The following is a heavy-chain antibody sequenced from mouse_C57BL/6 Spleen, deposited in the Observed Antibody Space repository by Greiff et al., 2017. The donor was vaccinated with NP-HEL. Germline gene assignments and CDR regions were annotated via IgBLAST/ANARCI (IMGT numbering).Heavy chain of an antibody. CDR2: FYPGSGSI. CDR1: GYTFTEYP. D-gene: IGHD1-1*01. CDR3: ARHEIYYGIRDEGYIEV. Sequence: QVQLQQSGAELVKPGASVKLSCKASGYTFTEYPIHWVKQRSGQGLEWIGWFYPGSGSIKYNEKFKDKATLTADKSSSTVYMELSRLTSEDSAVYFCARHEIYYGIRDEGYIEVWGTGTTGTVSS. J-gene: IGHJ1*03. V-gene: IGHV1-62-2*01.